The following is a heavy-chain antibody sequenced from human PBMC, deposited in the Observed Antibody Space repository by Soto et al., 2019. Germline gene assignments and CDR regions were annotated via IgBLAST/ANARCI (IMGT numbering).Heavy chain of an antibody. CDR2: IYYSGST. CDR1: GGSISSSSYY. CDR3: ARAHVYYYYGMDV. V-gene: IGHV4-39*01. D-gene: IGHD3-16*01. J-gene: IGHJ6*02. Sequence: SETLSLTCTVSGGSISSSSYYWGWIRQPPGKGLEWIGSIYYSGSTYYNPSPKSRVTISVDTSKNQFSLKLSSVTAADTAVYYCARAHVYYYYGMDVWGQGTTVTVSS.